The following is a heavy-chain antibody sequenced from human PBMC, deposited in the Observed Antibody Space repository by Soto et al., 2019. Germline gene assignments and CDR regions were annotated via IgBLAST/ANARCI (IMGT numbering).Heavy chain of an antibody. CDR1: GFTFSSYA. V-gene: IGHV3-23*01. CDR2: ISGSGGST. D-gene: IGHD6-13*01. Sequence: EVQLLESGGGLVQPGGSLRLSCAASGFTFSSYAMSWVRQAPGKGLEWVSAISGSGGSTYYEDSVKGRFTISRDNSKNTLDLQMNSLRAEDTAVYYCAKENGYSSSWFEFDYWGQGTLVTVSS. J-gene: IGHJ4*02. CDR3: AKENGYSSSWFEFDY.